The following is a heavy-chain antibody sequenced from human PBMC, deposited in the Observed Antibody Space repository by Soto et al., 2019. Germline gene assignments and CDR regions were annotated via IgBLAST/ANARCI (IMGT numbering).Heavy chain of an antibody. J-gene: IGHJ4*02. CDR3: ARQAID. CDR2: IYHSGSS. V-gene: IGHV4-39*01. CDR1: GGSISSPHYY. Sequence: SETLSLTCTVSGGSISSPHYYWGWIRQSPGRGLEWIASIYHSGSSYYNPSLKSRITISVDTSKNQFSLKLSSVTAADTAVYYCARQAIDWGQGTLVTVSS.